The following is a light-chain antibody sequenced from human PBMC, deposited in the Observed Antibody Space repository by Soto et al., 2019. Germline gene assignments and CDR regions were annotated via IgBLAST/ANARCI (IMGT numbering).Light chain of an antibody. J-gene: IGLJ2*01. Sequence: QSVLTQSPSASASLGASVKLTCTLSSGHSSYAIAWHQQQPEKGPRYLMKLNSDGSHSKGDGIPDRFSGSSSGAERYLTISSLQSEDEADYYCQTWGTGIRVFGGGTQLPS. V-gene: IGLV4-69*01. CDR1: SGHSSYA. CDR2: LNSDGSH. CDR3: QTWGTGIRV.